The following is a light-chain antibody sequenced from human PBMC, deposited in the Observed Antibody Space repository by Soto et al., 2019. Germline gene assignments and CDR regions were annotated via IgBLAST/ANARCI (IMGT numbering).Light chain of an antibody. CDR3: QQYSNSPLT. CDR2: GAS. CDR1: QSVSSTY. Sequence: EIVLTQSPGTLSLSPGERATLSCRASQSVSSTYIAWYQQKFGQAPRLLICGASSRATGIPDRFSGSGSGTDFTLTISRLEPEDFAVYYCQQYSNSPLTFGGGTKVEIK. V-gene: IGKV3-20*01. J-gene: IGKJ4*01.